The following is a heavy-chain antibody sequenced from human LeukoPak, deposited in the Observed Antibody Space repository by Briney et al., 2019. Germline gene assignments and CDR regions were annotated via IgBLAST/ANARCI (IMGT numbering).Heavy chain of an antibody. D-gene: IGHD3-10*01. J-gene: IGHJ3*02. Sequence: PSETLSLTCAVYGGSFSGYYWSWIRQPPGKGLEWIGEINHSGSTNYNPSLKSRVTISVDTSKNQFSLKLSSVTAADTAVYYCARVRVRGVIRSKEKREGAFDIWGQGIMVTVSS. CDR3: ARVRVRGVIRSKEKREGAFDI. CDR2: INHSGST. V-gene: IGHV4-34*01. CDR1: GGSFSGYY.